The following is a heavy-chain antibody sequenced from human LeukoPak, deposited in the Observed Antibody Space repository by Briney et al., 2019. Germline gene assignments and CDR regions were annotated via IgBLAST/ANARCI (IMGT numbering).Heavy chain of an antibody. Sequence: PSETLSLTCTVSGGSISSYYWSWIRQPPGKGLEWIGYINYSGSTNYNPSLKSRVTISVDTSKNQFSLKLSSVTAADTAVYYCAREAGLGAFDIWGQGTMVTVSS. CDR2: INYSGST. CDR1: GGSISSYY. J-gene: IGHJ3*02. CDR3: AREAGLGAFDI. V-gene: IGHV4-59*01. D-gene: IGHD6-19*01.